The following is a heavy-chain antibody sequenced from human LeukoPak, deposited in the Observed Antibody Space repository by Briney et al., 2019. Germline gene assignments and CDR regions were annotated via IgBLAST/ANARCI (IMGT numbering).Heavy chain of an antibody. Sequence: PSETLSLTCAVSGYPISSGYYWGWIRQPPGKGLEWIGSIYHSGSTYYNPSLKSRVTISVDTSKNQFSLKLSSVTAADTAVYYCARDSVVVPAAIHWFDPWGQGTLVTVSS. CDR1: GYPISSGYY. CDR2: IYHSGST. CDR3: ARDSVVVPAAIHWFDP. J-gene: IGHJ5*02. D-gene: IGHD2-2*01. V-gene: IGHV4-38-2*02.